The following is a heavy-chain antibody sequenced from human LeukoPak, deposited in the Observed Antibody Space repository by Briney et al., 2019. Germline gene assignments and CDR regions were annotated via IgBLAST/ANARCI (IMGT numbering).Heavy chain of an antibody. CDR1: GYSFSNHW. V-gene: IGHV5-51*01. CDR2: IYPGDSDT. J-gene: IGHJ4*02. CDR3: ARTSGDNDGNALYFDY. D-gene: IGHD4-23*01. Sequence: GESLKISCKGSGYSFSNHWIDWVRQMPGKGLEWMGFIYPGDSDTRYSPSFQGQVTFSADKSIITAYLQWSSLKASDTAMYYCARTSGDNDGNALYFDYWGQGTLVTVSS.